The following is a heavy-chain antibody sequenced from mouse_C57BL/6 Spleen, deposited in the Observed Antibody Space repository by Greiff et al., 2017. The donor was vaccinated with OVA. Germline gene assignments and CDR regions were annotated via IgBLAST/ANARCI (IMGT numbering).Heavy chain of an antibody. CDR1: GFTFSDCG. Sequence: EVMLVESGGGLVKPGGSLKLSCAASGFTFSDCGMHWVRQAPEKGLEWVAYISSGSSTIYYADTVKGRFTISRDNAKNTLFLQMTSLRSEDTAMYYCARPGYYGSSYFDYWGQGTTLTVSS. CDR2: ISSGSSTI. J-gene: IGHJ2*01. D-gene: IGHD1-1*01. CDR3: ARPGYYGSSYFDY. V-gene: IGHV5-17*01.